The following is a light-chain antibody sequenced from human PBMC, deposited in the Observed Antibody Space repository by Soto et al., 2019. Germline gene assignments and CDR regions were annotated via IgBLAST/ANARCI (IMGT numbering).Light chain of an antibody. CDR2: AAS. J-gene: IGKJ5*01. CDR3: QQYNNWPPIT. V-gene: IGKV3-15*01. Sequence: EIMMTPSPATLSVSPGERATLSCRASQSVSSSLAWYQQKPGQAPRLLIYAASTRATGIPARFSGSGSGTEFTLTINSLQSEDFAVYYCQQYNNWPPITFGQGTRLEIK. CDR1: QSVSSS.